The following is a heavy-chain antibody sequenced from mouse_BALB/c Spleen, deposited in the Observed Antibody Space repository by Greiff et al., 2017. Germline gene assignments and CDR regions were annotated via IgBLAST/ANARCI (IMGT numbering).Heavy chain of an antibody. V-gene: IGHV1-87*01. CDR3: ARWGTTVVEGAWFAY. Sequence: QVQLQQSGAELARPGASVKLSCKASGYTFTSYWMQWVKQRPGQGLEWIGAIYPGDGDTRYTQKFKGKATLTADKSSSTAYMELRSLTSEDSAVYYCARWGTTVVEGAWFAYWGQGTLVTVSA. CDR2: IYPGDGDT. CDR1: GYTFTSYW. D-gene: IGHD1-1*01. J-gene: IGHJ3*01.